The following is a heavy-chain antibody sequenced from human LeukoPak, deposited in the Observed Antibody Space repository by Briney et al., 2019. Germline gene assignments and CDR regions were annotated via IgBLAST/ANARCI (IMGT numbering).Heavy chain of an antibody. CDR3: ARVGDYNVFDI. V-gene: IGHV3-64*01. CDR1: GFTFNTYN. CDR2: VSSNGVST. Sequence: PGGSLRLSCVASGFTFNTYNMNWVRQAPGKGLEYVSAVSSNGVSTYYANSVKGRFTISRDNSKNTLYLQMGSLRAEDMAVYFCARVGDYNVFDIWGQGTMVTVSS. D-gene: IGHD4-17*01. J-gene: IGHJ3*02.